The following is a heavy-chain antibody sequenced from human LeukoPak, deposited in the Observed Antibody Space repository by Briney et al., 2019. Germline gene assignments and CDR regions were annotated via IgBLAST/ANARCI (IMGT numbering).Heavy chain of an antibody. V-gene: IGHV1-8*01. J-gene: IGHJ5*02. Sequence: ASVTVSCKASGYTFTSYDINWVRQATGQGLEWMGWMNPNSGNTGYAQKFQGRVTMTRNTSISTAYMELSSLRSEDTAVYYCARGGGLRRFDWFDPWGQGTLVTVSS. CDR1: GYTFTSYD. D-gene: IGHD5/OR15-5a*01. CDR3: ARGGGLRRFDWFDP. CDR2: MNPNSGNT.